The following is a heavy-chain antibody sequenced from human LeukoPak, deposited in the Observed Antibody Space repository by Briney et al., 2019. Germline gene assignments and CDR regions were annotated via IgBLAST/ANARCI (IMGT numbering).Heavy chain of an antibody. CDR1: GGSISSSSYY. CDR3: ARSMRPMVRGSEPADAFDI. CDR2: IYYSGST. J-gene: IGHJ3*02. D-gene: IGHD3-10*01. Sequence: PSETLSLTCTVSGGSISSSSYYWGWIRQPPGKGLEWIGYIYYSGSTNYNPSLKSRVTISVDTSKNQFSLKLSSVTAADTAVYYCARSMRPMVRGSEPADAFDIWGQGTMVTVSS. V-gene: IGHV4-61*05.